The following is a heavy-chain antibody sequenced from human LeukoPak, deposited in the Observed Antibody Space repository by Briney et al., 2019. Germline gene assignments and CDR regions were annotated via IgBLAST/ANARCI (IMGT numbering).Heavy chain of an antibody. CDR2: IYSSGST. CDR3: ARVVGGTLDY. CDR1: GGSVSSDSYF. D-gene: IGHD1-14*01. V-gene: IGHV4-61*01. Sequence: SETLSLTCSVSGGSVSSDSYFWNWVRQPPGKGLEWIGYIYSSGSTNYNRSLKSRVTISLDTSKNQFSLKLSSVTAADTAVYYCARVVGGTLDYWGQGTLVTVSS. J-gene: IGHJ4*02.